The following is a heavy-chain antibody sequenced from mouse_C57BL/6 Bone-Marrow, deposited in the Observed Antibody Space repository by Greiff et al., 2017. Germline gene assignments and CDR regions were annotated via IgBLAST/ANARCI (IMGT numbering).Heavy chain of an antibody. Sequence: EVKLVESGGGLVKPGGSLKLSCAASGFTFSSYAMSWVRQTPEKRLEWVATISDGGSYTYYPDNVKGRFTISRDNDKNNLYLQMSHLKSEDTAMYYCARDSADGYNYWGQGTTLTVSS. CDR2: ISDGGSYT. V-gene: IGHV5-4*01. J-gene: IGHJ2*01. CDR3: ARDSADGYNY. D-gene: IGHD2-3*01. CDR1: GFTFSSYA.